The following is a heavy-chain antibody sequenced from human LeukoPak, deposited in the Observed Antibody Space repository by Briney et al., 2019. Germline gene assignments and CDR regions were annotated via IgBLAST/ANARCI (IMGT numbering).Heavy chain of an antibody. V-gene: IGHV4-59*13. CDR3: ARDEYGDFQGFDF. CDR2: IHSRGTT. D-gene: IGHD4-17*01. CDR1: GVSITNYY. J-gene: IGHJ4*02. Sequence: SETLSFTCSVSGVSITNYYWNWIRQSPGKGLEWLGNIHSRGTTNYNPSLKSRVTLSLDTSKSQFALKVTSVTAADTAVYYCARDEYGDFQGFDFWGQGTRVTVSS.